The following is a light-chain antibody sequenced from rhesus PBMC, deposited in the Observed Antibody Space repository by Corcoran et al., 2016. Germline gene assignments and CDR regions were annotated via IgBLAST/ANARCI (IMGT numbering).Light chain of an antibody. CDR2: LSS. J-gene: IGKJ3*01. CDR3: IQGTQLPFT. V-gene: IGKV2-78*01. CDR1: QSLLHSAGYTY. Sequence: DIVMTQTPLSLPVTPGEPASISCRSRQSLLHSAGYTYLAWYLQKPGQSPVLLFYLSSNRASGVPVRLRGRGAGPDCTLKISRVEAEDVGVYYCIQGTQLPFTFGPGTKLDIK.